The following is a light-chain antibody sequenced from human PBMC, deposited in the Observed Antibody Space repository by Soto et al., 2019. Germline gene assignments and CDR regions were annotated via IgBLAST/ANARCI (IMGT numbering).Light chain of an antibody. CDR1: QSVASSF. Sequence: EIVLTQSPATLSLSPGERATLSCRASQSVASSFIAWFQQKPGPPPRLLLYTASSRARVIPDRFSGSWCGTDFTLTISRLEPEDFAVYYCHKYGPSPFTFGGGTKVEIK. J-gene: IGKJ4*01. CDR3: HKYGPSPFT. CDR2: TAS. V-gene: IGKV3-20*01.